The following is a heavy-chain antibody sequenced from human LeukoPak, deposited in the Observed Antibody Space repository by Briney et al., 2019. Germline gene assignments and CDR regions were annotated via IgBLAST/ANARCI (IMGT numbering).Heavy chain of an antibody. CDR3: ARDHNGEWLVLGKDY. J-gene: IGHJ4*02. CDR1: GFTFSGYS. D-gene: IGHD6-19*01. V-gene: IGHV3-21*01. Sequence: GGSLRLSCAASGFTFSGYSMNWVRQAPGKGLEWVSSISSSSSYIYYADSVKGRFTISRDNAKNSLYLQMNSLRAEDTAVYYCARDHNGEWLVLGKDYWGQGTLVTVSS. CDR2: ISSSSSYI.